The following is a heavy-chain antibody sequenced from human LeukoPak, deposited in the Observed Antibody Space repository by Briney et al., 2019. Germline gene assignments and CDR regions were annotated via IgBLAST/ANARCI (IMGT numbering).Heavy chain of an antibody. D-gene: IGHD6-19*01. J-gene: IGHJ4*02. V-gene: IGHV3-74*01. CDR2: INSDGSTT. CDR3: ARVIYSGWEGELSD. Sequence: PGGSLRLSCAASGFTFRSYWMHWVRQAPGKGLVWVSRINSDGSTTSYADSVMGRFTISRDNAKNTLYLQMNSLRAEDTAVYYCARVIYSGWEGELSDWGQGTLVTVSS. CDR1: GFTFRSYW.